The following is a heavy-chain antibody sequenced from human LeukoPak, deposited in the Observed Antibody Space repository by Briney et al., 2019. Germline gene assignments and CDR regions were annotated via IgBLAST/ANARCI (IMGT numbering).Heavy chain of an antibody. D-gene: IGHD6-19*01. CDR3: ANGPPDIAVAGTPIDY. V-gene: IGHV3-23*01. CDR2: ISGSGGST. Sequence: SAGSLRLSCAASGFTVSSNYMSWVRQAPGKGLEWVSAISGSGGSTYYADSVKGRFTISRDNSKNTLHMQMNSLRAEDTAVYYCANGPPDIAVAGTPIDYWGQGTLVTVSS. CDR1: GFTVSSNY. J-gene: IGHJ4*02.